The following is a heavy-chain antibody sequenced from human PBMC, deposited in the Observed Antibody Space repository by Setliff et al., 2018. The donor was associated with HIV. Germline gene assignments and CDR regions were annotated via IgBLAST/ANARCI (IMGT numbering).Heavy chain of an antibody. J-gene: IGHJ5*02. CDR3: ARTWWLRSNWFDP. CDR1: GGSISSSSYY. D-gene: IGHD5-12*01. V-gene: IGHV4-39*01. CDR2: IYYSGST. Sequence: SETLSLTCTVSGGSISSSSYYWGWIRQPPGKGLEWIGTIYYSGSTYSNPSLKSRVTMSVDTSKNQFSLKLSSVTAADTAVYYCARTWWLRSNWFDPWGQGTLVTVSS.